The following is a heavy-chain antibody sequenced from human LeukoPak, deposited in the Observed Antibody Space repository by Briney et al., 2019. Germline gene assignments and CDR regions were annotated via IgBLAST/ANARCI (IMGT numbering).Heavy chain of an antibody. CDR3: ASWVGSSYTDY. J-gene: IGHJ4*02. CDR2: ISGYNGNT. Sequence: ASVKVSCKASGYTFTSYGFSWVRQAPGQGLEWMGWISGYNGNTHYAQRFQGRVTMTTDTSTSTAYMELRSLRSDDTAMYYCASWVGSSYTDYWGQGTLVTVSS. V-gene: IGHV1-18*01. CDR1: GYTFTSYG. D-gene: IGHD2-2*02.